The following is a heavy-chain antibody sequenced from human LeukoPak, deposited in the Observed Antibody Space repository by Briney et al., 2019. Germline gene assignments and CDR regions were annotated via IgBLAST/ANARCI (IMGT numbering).Heavy chain of an antibody. CDR1: GFTFSNYW. CDR3: ARDHYGSGNYYSFFDY. V-gene: IGHV3-7*01. D-gene: IGHD3-10*01. CDR2: IKQDGSER. J-gene: IGHJ4*02. Sequence: GGSLRLSCAASGFTFSNYWMSWVRQAPGKGLEWVANIKQDGSERNYVDSVRGRFAISRDNAKNSLYLQMNSLRAEDTAVYYCARDHYGSGNYYSFFDYWGQGTLVTVSS.